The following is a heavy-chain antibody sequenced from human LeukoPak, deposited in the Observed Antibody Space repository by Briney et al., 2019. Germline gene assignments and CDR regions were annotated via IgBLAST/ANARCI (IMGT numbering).Heavy chain of an antibody. J-gene: IGHJ4*02. D-gene: IGHD3-10*01. Sequence: ASVKVSCKASGYTFISYGISWVRQAPGQGLEWIGWISAHNGNTNYAQKLQGRVTMTTDTSTSTASMELRSLRSDDTAVYYCARAINYYGSGSYGGYFDYWGQGTLVTVSS. CDR3: ARAINYYGSGSYGGYFDY. CDR1: GYTFISYG. CDR2: ISAHNGNT. V-gene: IGHV1-18*01.